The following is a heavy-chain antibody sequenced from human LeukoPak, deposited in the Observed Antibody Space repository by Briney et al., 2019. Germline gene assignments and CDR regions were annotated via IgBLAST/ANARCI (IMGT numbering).Heavy chain of an antibody. Sequence: GGSLRLSCAASGFTFSSYSMNWVRQAPGKGLEWVSSISSSSSYIYYADSVKGRFTISRDNAKNSLYMQMNSLRAEDTAVYYCAVNYCSSTNCYVDAFDIWGQGTMVTVSS. CDR1: GFTFSSYS. J-gene: IGHJ3*02. CDR3: AVNYCSSTNCYVDAFDI. V-gene: IGHV3-21*01. D-gene: IGHD2-2*01. CDR2: ISSSSSYI.